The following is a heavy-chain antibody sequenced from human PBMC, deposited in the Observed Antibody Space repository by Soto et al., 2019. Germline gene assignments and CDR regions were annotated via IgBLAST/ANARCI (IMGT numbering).Heavy chain of an antibody. V-gene: IGHV3-30*18. J-gene: IGHJ3*01. CDR3: SKAMTGSYDSAAFDV. Sequence: PGGSLRLSCAASGFSFSRYGIHWVRQAPGKGLEWVAVISYDESTTFYADSVKGRFTISRDNSKNTLFLQMNSLRPEDTAVYYCSKAMTGSYDSAAFDVWGQGTMVTVSS. CDR1: GFSFSRYG. CDR2: ISYDESTT. D-gene: IGHD5-18*01.